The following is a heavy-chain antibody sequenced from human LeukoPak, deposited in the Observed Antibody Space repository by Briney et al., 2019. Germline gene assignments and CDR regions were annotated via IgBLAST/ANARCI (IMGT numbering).Heavy chain of an antibody. J-gene: IGHJ4*02. CDR1: GGSISSYY. CDR2: IYYSGST. CDR3: ARAFVVDSSEKPEIHFDY. D-gene: IGHD3-22*01. Sequence: SETLSLTCTVSGGSISSYYWSWIRQPPGKGLEWIGYIYYSGSTNYNPSLKSRVTISVDTSNNQFSLKLSSVTAADTAVYYCARAFVVDSSEKPEIHFDYWGQGTLVTVSS. V-gene: IGHV4-59*01.